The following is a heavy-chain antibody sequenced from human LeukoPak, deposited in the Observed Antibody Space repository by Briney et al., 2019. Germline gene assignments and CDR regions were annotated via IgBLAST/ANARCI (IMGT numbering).Heavy chain of an antibody. Sequence: WASVKVSCKASGYTFTNYAMHWVRQAPGQRLEWMGWINAVNGNTKYSQEFQGRVTISRDTSASTAYMELRSLRSEDMAVYYCARSSCSGGSCSRFYDFQYWGQGTLVTVSS. CDR2: INAVNGNT. V-gene: IGHV1-3*03. CDR1: GYTFTNYA. CDR3: ARSSCSGGSCSRFYDFQY. D-gene: IGHD2-15*01. J-gene: IGHJ4*02.